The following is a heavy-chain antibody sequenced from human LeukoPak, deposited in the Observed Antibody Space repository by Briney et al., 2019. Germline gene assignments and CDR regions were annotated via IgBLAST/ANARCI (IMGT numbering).Heavy chain of an antibody. CDR3: AKPISGGLAVTAGWFHP. J-gene: IGHJ5*01. Sequence: GGSLRLSCAASGFAFNVYAMSWLRQPPGKGLEWVSTINANSGTTSYAASVRGRFSISRDNSKSTLYLQLSTLRADDTATYYCAKPISGGLAVTAGWFHPWGQGTLVVVSS. CDR2: INANSGTT. D-gene: IGHD6-19*01. V-gene: IGHV3-23*01. CDR1: GFAFNVYA.